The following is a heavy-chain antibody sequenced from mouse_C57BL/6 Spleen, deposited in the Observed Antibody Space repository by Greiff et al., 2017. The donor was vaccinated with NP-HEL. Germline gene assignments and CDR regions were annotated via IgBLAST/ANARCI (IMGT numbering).Heavy chain of an antibody. CDR3: ARDPRYYYGDFDV. CDR1: GYTFTSYW. CDR2: INPSNGGT. Sequence: QVQLQQSGTELVKPGASVKLSCKASGYTFTSYWMHWVKQRPGQGLEWIGNINPSNGGTNYNEKFKSKATLTVDKSSSTAYMQLSSLTSEDSAVYYCARDPRYYYGDFDVWGTGTTVTVSS. J-gene: IGHJ1*03. D-gene: IGHD1-1*01. V-gene: IGHV1-53*01.